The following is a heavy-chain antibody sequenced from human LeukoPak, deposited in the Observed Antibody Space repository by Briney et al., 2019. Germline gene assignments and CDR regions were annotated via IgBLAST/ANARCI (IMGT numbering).Heavy chain of an antibody. D-gene: IGHD3-16*01. CDR1: GFTFSDSW. Sequence: GGSLRLSCAASGFTFSDSWMSWVRQAPGKGLEWVANMNQDGSAKGYVDSVKGRFTVSRDNARNSLYLQMSSLRPEDTAVYYCATYTHWVAGDVWGQGTTVTVSS. V-gene: IGHV3-7*01. CDR3: ATYTHWVAGDV. CDR2: MNQDGSAK. J-gene: IGHJ6*02.